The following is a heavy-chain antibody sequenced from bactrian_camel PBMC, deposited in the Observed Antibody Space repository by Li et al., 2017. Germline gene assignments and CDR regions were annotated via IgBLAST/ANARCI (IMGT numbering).Heavy chain of an antibody. Sequence: HVQLVESGGGSVQVGGSLRLTCQYNYISSCIGWFRQAPGKEREAVGHIITAGGNTLYADSVKGRFSISQDNGKSTLYLQMDNLKPEDTAMYTCAAVRTRICWVGSWSPAETNYWGQGTQVTVS. CDR3: AAVRTRICWVGSWSPAETNY. V-gene: IGHV3S54*01. CDR2: IITAGGNT. J-gene: IGHJ4*01. CDR1: YISSC. D-gene: IGHD1*01.